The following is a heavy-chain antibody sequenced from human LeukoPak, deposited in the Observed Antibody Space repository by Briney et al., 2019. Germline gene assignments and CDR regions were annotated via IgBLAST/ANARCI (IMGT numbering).Heavy chain of an antibody. CDR3: TTGIRGD. Sequence: GGSLRLSCVASGFPFSSYWMNWVRQAPGEGLDWVGRIASKTDGGATDYAAPVKGRFTISRDDSKNTLNLQMNSLKTEDTAVYYCTTGIRGDWGQGTLVTVSS. CDR2: IASKTDGGAT. D-gene: IGHD3-10*01. CDR1: GFPFSSYW. V-gene: IGHV3-15*04. J-gene: IGHJ4*02.